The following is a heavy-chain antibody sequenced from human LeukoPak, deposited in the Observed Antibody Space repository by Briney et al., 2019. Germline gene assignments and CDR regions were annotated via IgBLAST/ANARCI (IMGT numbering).Heavy chain of an antibody. CDR2: IYGGGST. V-gene: IGHV3-66*01. D-gene: IGHD6-13*01. J-gene: IGHJ4*02. Sequence: GESLRLSCAASGFTVSSNYMSWVRQAPGKGLEWVSIIYGGGSTFYADSVKGRFIISRDNSKNTLYLQMNSLRVEDTALYYCARESAAAVGKGYWGQGTLVTVSS. CDR1: GFTVSSNY. CDR3: ARESAAAVGKGY.